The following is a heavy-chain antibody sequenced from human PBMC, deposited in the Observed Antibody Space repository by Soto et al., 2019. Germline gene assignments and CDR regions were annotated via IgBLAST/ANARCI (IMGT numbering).Heavy chain of an antibody. Sequence: SETLSLTCTVSGGSISSSSYYWGWIRQPPGKGLEWIGSIYYSGSTYYNPSLKSRVTISVDTSKNQFSLKLSSVTAADTAVYYCARLGATTSISGAVDYWGQGTLVTVSS. CDR1: GGSISSSSYY. D-gene: IGHD1-26*01. J-gene: IGHJ4*02. CDR2: IYYSGST. V-gene: IGHV4-39*01. CDR3: ARLGATTSISGAVDY.